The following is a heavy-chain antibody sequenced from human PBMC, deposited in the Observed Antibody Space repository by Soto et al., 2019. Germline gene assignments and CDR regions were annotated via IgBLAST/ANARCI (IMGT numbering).Heavy chain of an antibody. CDR2: LHFGGTT. D-gene: IGHD6-19*01. J-gene: IGHJ4*02. CDR3: ARQSTGERQWTFDY. Sequence: QLQLQESGPGLVKPSETLSLTCIVSGDSISSGGYYWGWIRQPPGKGLEWIGTLHFGGTTFYNPSVTSRVTTAVDTPKKQFPLRLSSVTAADTAVYYCARQSTGERQWTFDYWGQGTLVTVSS. CDR1: GDSISSGGYY. V-gene: IGHV4-39*01.